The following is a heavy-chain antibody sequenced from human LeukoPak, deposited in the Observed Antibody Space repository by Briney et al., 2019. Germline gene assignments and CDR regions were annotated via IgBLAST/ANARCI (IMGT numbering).Heavy chain of an antibody. J-gene: IGHJ4*02. Sequence: QSGGSLRLSCSASGFSFSSSAIHWVRQAPGKGLEYVSSISDNGGSTYYADSVKGRFIISRDNSKNTVYLQMSSLRAEDTAVYYCAKEYGPTREHCSSTSCYVDYWGQGTLVTVSS. CDR1: GFSFSSSA. D-gene: IGHD2-2*01. V-gene: IGHV3-64D*06. CDR3: AKEYGPTREHCSSTSCYVDY. CDR2: ISDNGGST.